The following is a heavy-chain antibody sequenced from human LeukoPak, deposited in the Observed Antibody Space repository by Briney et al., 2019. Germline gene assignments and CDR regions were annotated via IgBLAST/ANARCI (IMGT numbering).Heavy chain of an antibody. CDR2: IYPGDSDT. CDR1: GYSFTSYW. CDR3: ARHPGGEGYSSLVTIDY. V-gene: IGHV5-51*01. Sequence: GESLTISCQGSGYSFTSYWIGWVRQMPGKGLEWMGIIYPGDSDTTYSPSFQGQATIPADKSISTAYLQWSSLTASDTAMYYCARHPGGEGYSSLVTIDYWGQGTLVTVSS. D-gene: IGHD6-19*01. J-gene: IGHJ4*02.